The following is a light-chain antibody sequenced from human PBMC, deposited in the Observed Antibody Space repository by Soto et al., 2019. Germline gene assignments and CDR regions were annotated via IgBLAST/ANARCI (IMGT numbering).Light chain of an antibody. CDR3: SSYTTSSFYV. V-gene: IGLV2-14*03. CDR2: DVS. Sequence: QSVLTQPASVSGSPGHSITISCIGTSSDIGGYNYVSWYQQHPGNAPKLMVFDVSDRPSGVSNRFSGSKSGNTASLTISGLQAEDEADYYCSSYTTSSFYVFGTGTKVTVL. J-gene: IGLJ1*01. CDR1: SSDIGGYNY.